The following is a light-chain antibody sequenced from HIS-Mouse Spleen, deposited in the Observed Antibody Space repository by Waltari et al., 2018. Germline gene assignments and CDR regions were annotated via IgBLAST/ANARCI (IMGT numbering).Light chain of an antibody. CDR2: ESS. CDR3: QQRSKWPLT. J-gene: IGKJ4*01. V-gene: IGKV3-11*01. CDR1: QSVSSY. Sequence: EIVLTQSPATLSLSPGERATLSCRASQSVSSYLAWYQQKPGQVPRLLIYESSTRVTGIPARFSGSGSGTDFTLTISSLEPEDFAVYYCQQRSKWPLTFGGGTKVEIK.